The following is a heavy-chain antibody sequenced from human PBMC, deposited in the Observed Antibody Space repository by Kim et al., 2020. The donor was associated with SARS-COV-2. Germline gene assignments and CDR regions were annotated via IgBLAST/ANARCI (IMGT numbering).Heavy chain of an antibody. D-gene: IGHD4-17*01. Sequence: GGSLRLSCAASGFTFSSYAMHWVRQAPGKGLEWVAVISYDGSNKYYADSVKGRFTISRDNSKNTLYLQMNSLRAEDTAVYYCARDGDYGQNGDYFDYWG. CDR2: ISYDGSNK. J-gene: IGHJ4*01. CDR3: ARDGDYGQNGDYFDY. CDR1: GFTFSSYA. V-gene: IGHV3-30-3*01.